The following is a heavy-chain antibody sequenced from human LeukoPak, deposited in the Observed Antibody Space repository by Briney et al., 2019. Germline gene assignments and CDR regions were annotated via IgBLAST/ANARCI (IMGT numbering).Heavy chain of an antibody. CDR1: GYTFTSYY. V-gene: IGHV1-46*01. J-gene: IGHJ4*02. CDR2: INPSGGST. Sequence: ASVKASCKASGYTFTSYYMHWVRQAPGQGLEWMGIINPSGGSTSYAQKFQGRVTMTRDTSTSTVCMELSSLRSEDTAVYYCASQEIPYYYDSSGYPDYWGQGTLVTVSS. CDR3: ASQEIPYYYDSSGYPDY. D-gene: IGHD3-22*01.